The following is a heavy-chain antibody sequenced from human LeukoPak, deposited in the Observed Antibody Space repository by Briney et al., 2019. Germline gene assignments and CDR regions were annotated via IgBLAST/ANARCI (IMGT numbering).Heavy chain of an antibody. CDR3: ASFITMVRGVHDY. J-gene: IGHJ4*02. CDR2: IYYSGST. D-gene: IGHD3-10*01. CDR1: GGSISSYY. Sequence: SETLSLTCTVSGGSISSYYWSWIRQPPGKGLEWIGYIYYSGSTNYNPSLKSRATISVDKSKNQFSLKLSSVTAADTAVYYCASFITMVRGVHDYWGQGTLVTVSS. V-gene: IGHV4-59*12.